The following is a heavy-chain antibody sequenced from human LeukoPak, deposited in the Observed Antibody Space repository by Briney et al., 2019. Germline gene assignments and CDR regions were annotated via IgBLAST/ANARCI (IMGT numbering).Heavy chain of an antibody. CDR2: ITWNSGTI. CDR3: AKDFRGSSGWDRQVNNH. Sequence: QPGGSLRLSCAASGFTFDDYAMHWVRQAPGKGLEWVSGITWNSGTIGYADSVKGRFTISRDNAKNSLYLQMNSLRAEDTALYYCAKDFRGSSGWDRQVNNHWGQGTLVTVSS. CDR1: GFTFDDYA. J-gene: IGHJ5*02. D-gene: IGHD6-19*01. V-gene: IGHV3-9*01.